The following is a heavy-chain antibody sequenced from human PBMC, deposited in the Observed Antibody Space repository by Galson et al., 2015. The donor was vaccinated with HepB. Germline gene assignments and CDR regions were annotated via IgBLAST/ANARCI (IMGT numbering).Heavy chain of an antibody. D-gene: IGHD2-2*01. Sequence: LSLTCAVYGGSFSGYYWSWIRQPPGKGLEWIGEINHSGSTNYNPSLKSRVTISVDTSKNQFSLKLSSVTAADTAVYYCARGPNGYCSSTSCYPYYYYYYMDVWGKGTTVTVSS. CDR1: GGSFSGYY. CDR3: ARGPNGYCSSTSCYPYYYYYYMDV. V-gene: IGHV4-34*01. J-gene: IGHJ6*03. CDR2: INHSGST.